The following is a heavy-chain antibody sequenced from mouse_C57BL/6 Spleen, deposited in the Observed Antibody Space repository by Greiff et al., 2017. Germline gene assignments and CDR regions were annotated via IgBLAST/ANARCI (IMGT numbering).Heavy chain of an antibody. J-gene: IGHJ1*03. V-gene: IGHV12-3*01. D-gene: IGHD2-1*01. Sequence: VQLKESGPGLVKPSPSLFLTCSITGFPITSGYYWIWIRQSPGKPLEWMGYITHSGDTFYNPSLQSPISITRETSKNHSFLQLNSVTTEDTAMYYCAVTGGNYWYLDVWGTGTTVTVSS. CDR2: ITHSGDT. CDR3: AVTGGNYWYLDV. CDR1: GFPITSGYY.